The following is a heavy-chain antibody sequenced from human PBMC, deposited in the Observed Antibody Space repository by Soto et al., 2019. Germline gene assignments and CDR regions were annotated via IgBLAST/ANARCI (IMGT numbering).Heavy chain of an antibody. J-gene: IGHJ5*02. Sequence: QVQLVQSGAEVKKPGASVKVSCKASGYTFTSYGISWVRQAPGQGLEWMGWISAYNGNTNYAQKLQGRVTMTTDTPTSTAYMERRSLRSDDTAVYYCARVERVYSYGTPKYNWFDPWGQGTLVTVSS. CDR2: ISAYNGNT. CDR3: ARVERVYSYGTPKYNWFDP. CDR1: GYTFTSYG. V-gene: IGHV1-18*01. D-gene: IGHD5-18*01.